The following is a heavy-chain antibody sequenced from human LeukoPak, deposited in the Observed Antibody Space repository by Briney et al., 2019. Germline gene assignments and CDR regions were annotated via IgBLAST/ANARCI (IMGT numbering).Heavy chain of an antibody. D-gene: IGHD3-9*01. CDR2: MNPNSGNK. CDR1: GYTFTRYD. Sequence: GASVKVSCKASGYTFTRYDINWVRQATGQGLEWMGWMNPNSGNKGYEQKFQGRVTMTRNTSRSTAYMELSSLRSEDTAVYYCARAHYDILTGYDDAFDIWGQGTTVTVSS. CDR3: ARAHYDILTGYDDAFDI. J-gene: IGHJ3*02. V-gene: IGHV1-8*01.